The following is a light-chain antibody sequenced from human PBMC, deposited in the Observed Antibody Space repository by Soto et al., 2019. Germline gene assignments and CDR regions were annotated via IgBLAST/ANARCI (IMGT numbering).Light chain of an antibody. CDR1: ESLLGPNGNNY. J-gene: IGKJ1*01. V-gene: IGKV2-28*01. Sequence: DIVITQSPLSLPVTPGEPASISCRASESLLGPNGNNYVEWCRQKPGRCPQLTIYLGCSRALGVDDRLNGSGSGPDFSLKISRVEAECVGVYHWMQALRAAPTFGEVTKV. CDR3: MQALRAAPT. CDR2: LGC.